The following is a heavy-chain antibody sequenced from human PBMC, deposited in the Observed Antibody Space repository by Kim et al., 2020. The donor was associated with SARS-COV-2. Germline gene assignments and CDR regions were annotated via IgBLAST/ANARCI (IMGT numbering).Heavy chain of an antibody. CDR3: ARGWFDDYYGMDV. Sequence: GGSLRLSCVASGFTFSSYFMSWVRQAPEKGLEWVANINQDEGEKYYLDSVKGRFTVSRDNAKSSVYLQMNSLRAEDTAVYYCARGWFDDYYGMDVWGRGTTVTVSS. J-gene: IGHJ6*02. D-gene: IGHD3-9*01. CDR1: GFTFSSYF. CDR2: INQDEGEK. V-gene: IGHV3-7*05.